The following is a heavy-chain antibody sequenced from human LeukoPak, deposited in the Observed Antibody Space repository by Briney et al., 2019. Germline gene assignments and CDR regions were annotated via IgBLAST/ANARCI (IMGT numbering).Heavy chain of an antibody. V-gene: IGHV4-59*12. CDR3: ARDARRYYFDY. Sequence: PSETLSLTCTVSGDSISSYYWSWIRQPPGKGLEWIGYIYYSGSTNYNPSLKSRVTISVDTSKNQFSLKLSSVTAADTAVYYCARDARRYYFDYWGQGTLVTVSS. CDR2: IYYSGST. J-gene: IGHJ4*02. CDR1: GDSISSYY.